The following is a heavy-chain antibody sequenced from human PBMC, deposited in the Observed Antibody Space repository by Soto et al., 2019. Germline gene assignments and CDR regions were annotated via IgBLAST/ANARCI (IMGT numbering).Heavy chain of an antibody. CDR2: IYWDDDK. J-gene: IGHJ4*02. Sequence: SGPTLGNPTQTLTLAFAFSGFSHSTSGGGAGWIRQPPGKDLEWLSLIYWDDDKRYSPSLKSRLNITKDTSKNQVVLTMTHMEPVDKANYYCAHRYYDILTGSERFDYWGQGTLVTVSS. D-gene: IGHD3-9*01. CDR1: GFSHSTSGGG. V-gene: IGHV2-5*02. CDR3: AHRYYDILTGSERFDY.